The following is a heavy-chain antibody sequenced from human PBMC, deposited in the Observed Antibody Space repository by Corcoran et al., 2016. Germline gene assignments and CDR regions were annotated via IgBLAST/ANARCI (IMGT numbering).Heavy chain of an antibody. J-gene: IGHJ5*02. V-gene: IGHV3-53*01. CDR1: GLTVSDNY. Sequence: EVQLVESGGGLIQPGGSLRLSCAASGLTVSDNYMSWVRQAPGKGLEWVSVLFRGGSTYYADSVKGRFTISRDSSKNTLFLQMNSLIAEDTAVYYCARGSAAAGTGASWGQGTLVTVSS. CDR3: ARGSAAAGTGAS. D-gene: IGHD6-13*01. CDR2: LFRGGST.